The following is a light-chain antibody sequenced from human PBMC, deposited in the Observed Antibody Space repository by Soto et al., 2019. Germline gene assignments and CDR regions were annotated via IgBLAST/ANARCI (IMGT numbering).Light chain of an antibody. J-gene: IGKJ3*01. Sequence: DIQMTQSHSTLSASVGDRVTITCRASQSISSWLAWYQQKPGKAPKLLIYKASSLESGVPSRFNGSGSGTEFTLTISSLQPDDFATYHCQQYNSFPFTFGPGTKVDIK. CDR1: QSISSW. CDR2: KAS. V-gene: IGKV1-5*03. CDR3: QQYNSFPFT.